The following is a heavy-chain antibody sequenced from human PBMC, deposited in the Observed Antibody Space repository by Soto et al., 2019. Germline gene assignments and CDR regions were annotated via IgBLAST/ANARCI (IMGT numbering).Heavy chain of an antibody. CDR3: ARSGGYCSGGSCPPPYYYYYGMDV. CDR1: GGSFSGYY. CDR2: INHSGST. Sequence: SETLSLTCAVYGGSFSGYYWSWIRQPPGKGLEWIGEINHSGSTNYNPSLKSRVTISVDTSKKQFSLKLSSVTAADTAVYYCARSGGYCSGGSCPPPYYYYYGMDVWGQGTTVTVSS. D-gene: IGHD2-15*01. V-gene: IGHV4-34*01. J-gene: IGHJ6*02.